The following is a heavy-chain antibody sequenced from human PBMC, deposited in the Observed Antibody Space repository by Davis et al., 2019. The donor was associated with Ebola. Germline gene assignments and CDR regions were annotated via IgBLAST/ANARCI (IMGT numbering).Heavy chain of an antibody. D-gene: IGHD3-10*01. Sequence: ASVKVSCKASGYTFTSYGISWVRQAPGQGLEWMGWISAYNGNTNYAQKLQGRVTMTTDTSTSTAYMELRSLRSDDTAVYYCARVRSYGSGSYHRFDYWGQGTLVTVSS. V-gene: IGHV1-18*01. CDR1: GYTFTSYG. J-gene: IGHJ4*02. CDR2: ISAYNGNT. CDR3: ARVRSYGSGSYHRFDY.